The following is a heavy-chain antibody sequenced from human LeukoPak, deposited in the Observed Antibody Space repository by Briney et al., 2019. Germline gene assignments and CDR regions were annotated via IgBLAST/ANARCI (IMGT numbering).Heavy chain of an antibody. V-gene: IGHV4-59*01. CDR3: ARDASRGTWDAFDI. Sequence: SETLSLTCTVSGGSIRSYYWSWIRQPPGKGLEWIGYIYYSGSTNYNPSLKSRVTVSVDTSKNQFSLKLSSVTAADTAVYYCARDASRGTWDAFDIWGQGTMVTVSS. CDR1: GGSIRSYY. CDR2: IYYSGST. J-gene: IGHJ3*02.